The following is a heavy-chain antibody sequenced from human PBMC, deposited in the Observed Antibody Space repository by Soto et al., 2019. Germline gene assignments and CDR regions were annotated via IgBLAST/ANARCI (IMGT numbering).Heavy chain of an antibody. CDR2: IGTSGSGSGDST. D-gene: IGHD3-22*01. CDR1: GFTFSDHA. CDR3: ARGEVVIGY. Sequence: GGSLRLSCAASGFTFSDHAMSWVRQAPGKGPGWVSGIGTSGSGSGDSTYYAGSVKGRFTISRDNPKNTLYLQTNRLRAEDTAVYYCARGEVVIGYWGQGTLVTVSS. J-gene: IGHJ4*01. V-gene: IGHV3-23*01.